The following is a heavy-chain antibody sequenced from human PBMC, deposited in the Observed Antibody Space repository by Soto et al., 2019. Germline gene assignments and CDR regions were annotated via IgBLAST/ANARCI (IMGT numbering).Heavy chain of an antibody. Sequence: QVQLVQSGAEVKKPGTSVKVSCKASGYSFATYAIHWVRQAPGQGLEWMGWINPATGNTEYSDKFQDRVTFTRETSATTAYMELRGLRSEDTAVYYCAGRYKSAGWLEPWGQGALVTVSS. CDR1: GYSFATYA. CDR2: INPATGNT. CDR3: AGRYKSAGWLEP. D-gene: IGHD1-1*01. J-gene: IGHJ5*02. V-gene: IGHV1-3*01.